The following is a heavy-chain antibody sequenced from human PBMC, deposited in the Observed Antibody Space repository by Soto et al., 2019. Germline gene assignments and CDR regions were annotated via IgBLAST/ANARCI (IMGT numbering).Heavy chain of an antibody. D-gene: IGHD6-13*01. CDR3: ARSGGPIAAAGSYYFDY. V-gene: IGHV3-74*01. Sequence: PGGSLRLSCAASGFTFSSYWMHWVRQAPGKGLVWVSRINSDGSSTSYADSVKGRFTISRDNAKNTLYLQMNSLRAEDTAVYYCARSGGPIAAAGSYYFDYWGQGTLVTVSS. CDR1: GFTFSSYW. CDR2: INSDGSST. J-gene: IGHJ4*02.